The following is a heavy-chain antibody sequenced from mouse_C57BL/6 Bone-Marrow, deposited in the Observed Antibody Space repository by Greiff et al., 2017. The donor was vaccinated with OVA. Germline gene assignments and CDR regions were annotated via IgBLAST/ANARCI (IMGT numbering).Heavy chain of an antibody. CDR2: IYPGSGST. J-gene: IGHJ3*01. Sequence: VQLQQPGAELVKPGASVKMSCKASGYTFTSYWITWVKQRPGQGLEWIGDIYPGSGSTNYNEKFNSKATLTVDTSSSTAYMQLSSLTSEDSAVYYCARGDYYGSSYPAWFAYWGQGTLVTVSA. CDR3: ARGDYYGSSYPAWFAY. D-gene: IGHD1-1*01. CDR1: GYTFTSYW. V-gene: IGHV1-55*01.